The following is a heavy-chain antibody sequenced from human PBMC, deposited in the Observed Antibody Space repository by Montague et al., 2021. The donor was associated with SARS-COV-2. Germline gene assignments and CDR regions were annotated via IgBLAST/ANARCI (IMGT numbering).Heavy chain of an antibody. Sequence: TLSLTCTVSIGSISSGSYYWSWIRQPVGKGLEWIGRIYTSGSTNYNPSLKSRVTISVDTSKNQFSLKLSSVTAADTAVYYCARDGYSSGWNGLHWFDPWGQGTLATVSS. CDR2: IYTSGST. V-gene: IGHV4-61*02. CDR1: IGSISSGSYY. D-gene: IGHD6-25*01. CDR3: ARDGYSSGWNGLHWFDP. J-gene: IGHJ5*02.